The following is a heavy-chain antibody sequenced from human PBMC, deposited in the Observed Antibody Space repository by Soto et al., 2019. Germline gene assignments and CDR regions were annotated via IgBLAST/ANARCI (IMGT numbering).Heavy chain of an antibody. D-gene: IGHD3-3*01. J-gene: IGHJ6*02. CDR2: INPSGGST. Sequence: ASVKVSCKASGYTFTSYYMHWVRQAPGQGLEWMGIINPSGGSTSYAQKFQGRVTMTRDTSTSTVYMELSSLRSEDTAVYYCAAETSSYDFWSGYGSSYYYGMDVWGQGTTVTVSS. V-gene: IGHV1-46*01. CDR1: GYTFTSYY. CDR3: AAETSSYDFWSGYGSSYYYGMDV.